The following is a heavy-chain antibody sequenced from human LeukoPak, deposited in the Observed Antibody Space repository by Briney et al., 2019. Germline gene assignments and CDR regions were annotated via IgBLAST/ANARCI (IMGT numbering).Heavy chain of an antibody. CDR1: GGSISSGGYY. CDR2: IYYSGST. Sequence: SETLSLTCTVSGGSISSGGYYWSWIRQHPGKGLEWIGYIYYSGSTYYNPSLKSRVTISVDTSKNQFSLKLSSVTAADTAVYYCARAEGSGSYYYFDYWGQGTLVTVSS. D-gene: IGHD3-10*01. J-gene: IGHJ4*02. V-gene: IGHV4-31*03. CDR3: ARAEGSGSYYYFDY.